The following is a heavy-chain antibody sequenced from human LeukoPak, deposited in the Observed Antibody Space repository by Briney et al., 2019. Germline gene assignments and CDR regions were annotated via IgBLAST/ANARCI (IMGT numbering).Heavy chain of an antibody. CDR3: ARLRAGDYFDY. D-gene: IGHD6-19*01. CDR1: GFTFSSYW. V-gene: IGHV3-7*04. J-gene: IGHJ4*02. Sequence: GGSLRLSCAASGFTFSSYWMSWVRQAPGKGLEWVANIKEDGSEKYYVDSEKGRLTISRDTAKSSLYLQMNSLRAEDTAVYYCARLRAGDYFDYWGQGTLVTVSS. CDR2: IKEDGSEK.